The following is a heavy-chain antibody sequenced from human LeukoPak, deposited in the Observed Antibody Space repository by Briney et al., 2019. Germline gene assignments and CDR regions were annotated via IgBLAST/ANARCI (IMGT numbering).Heavy chain of an antibody. J-gene: IGHJ4*02. V-gene: IGHV1-69*05. CDR3: ARGIGDFWSGYYEYYFDY. CDR2: IIPIFGTA. CDR1: GGTFSSYA. Sequence: RASVKVSWKASGGTFSSYAISWVRQAPGQGLEWMGRIIPIFGTANYAQKFQGRVTITTDESTSTAYMELSSLRSEDTAVYYCARGIGDFWSGYYEYYFDYWGQGTLVTVSS. D-gene: IGHD3-3*01.